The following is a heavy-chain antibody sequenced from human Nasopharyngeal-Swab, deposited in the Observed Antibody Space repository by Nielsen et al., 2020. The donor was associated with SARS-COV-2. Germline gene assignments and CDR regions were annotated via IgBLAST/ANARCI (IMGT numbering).Heavy chain of an antibody. V-gene: IGHV4-59*01. J-gene: IGHJ4*02. CDR2: IYYSGST. CDR1: GGSISSYY. Sequence: SETLSLTYTVSGGSISSYYWSWIRQPPGKGLEWIGYIYYSGSTNYNPSLKSRVTISVDTSKNQFSLKLSSVTAADTAVYYCARRAGSGWCGYWGQGTLVTVSS. CDR3: ARRAGSGWCGY. D-gene: IGHD6-19*01.